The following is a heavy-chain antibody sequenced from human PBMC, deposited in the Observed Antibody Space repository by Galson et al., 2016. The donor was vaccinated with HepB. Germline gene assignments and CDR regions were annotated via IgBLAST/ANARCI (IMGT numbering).Heavy chain of an antibody. V-gene: IGHV3-23*01. CDR3: AKDYIGTLPEALDI. Sequence: SLRLSCAASGFTFSSHAMAWVRQAPGKGLEWVTGISPSGDTISYADPVKGRFTISRDNAKNTLHLQMNSPRAEDTARYYCAKDYIGTLPEALDIWGQGTMVTVSS. CDR2: ISPSGDTI. CDR1: GFTFSSHA. D-gene: IGHD2-15*01. J-gene: IGHJ3*02.